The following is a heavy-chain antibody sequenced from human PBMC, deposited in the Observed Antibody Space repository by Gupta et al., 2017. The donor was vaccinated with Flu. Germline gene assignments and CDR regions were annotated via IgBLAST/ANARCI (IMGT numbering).Heavy chain of an antibody. D-gene: IGHD6-13*01. CDR2: INPGGGST. Sequence: QAPGQGREWMGLINPGGGSTGYALKFQGRVTMPRDTSSSTVYMELSSLTSEDTAVYYCARATGRAAAATVGDSWGQGTLVTVSS. V-gene: IGHV1-46*01. CDR3: ARATGRAAAATVGDS. J-gene: IGHJ4*02.